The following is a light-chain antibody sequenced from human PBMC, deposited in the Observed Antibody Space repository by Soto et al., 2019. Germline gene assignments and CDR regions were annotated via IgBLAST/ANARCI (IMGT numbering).Light chain of an antibody. Sequence: QLVLTQSPSASASLGASVKLTCTLSSGHSDYAITWHQQQPEKGPRYLMKVSSDGSHSKGDGIPDRFSGSSSGAERYLTISSLQSEDEADYYCQTWGAGIRVFGGGTKLTVL. CDR1: SGHSDYA. J-gene: IGLJ3*02. V-gene: IGLV4-69*01. CDR2: VSSDGSH. CDR3: QTWGAGIRV.